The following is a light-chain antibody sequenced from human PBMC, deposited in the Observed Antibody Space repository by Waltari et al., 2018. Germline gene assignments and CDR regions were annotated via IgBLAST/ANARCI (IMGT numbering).Light chain of an antibody. Sequence: QPVLPQPPSASGTPGQRATISCSGSGPHVGINPVDWYQQLPGTAPKLLIYNDNQRPSGVPDRFSGSKSGSSASLAISGLQSDDEANYYCAAWDDSLNGLSFGTGTRVTVL. V-gene: IGLV1-44*01. CDR1: GPHVGINP. CDR3: AAWDDSLNGLS. CDR2: NDN. J-gene: IGLJ1*01.